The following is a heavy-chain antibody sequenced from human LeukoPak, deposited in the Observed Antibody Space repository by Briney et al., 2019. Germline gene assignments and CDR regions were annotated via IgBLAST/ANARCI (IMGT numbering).Heavy chain of an antibody. D-gene: IGHD3-10*01. J-gene: IGHJ4*02. V-gene: IGHV5-10-1*01. Sequence: GESLEISCKGSGYSFTSYWISWVRQMPGKGLEWMGRIDPSDSYTNYSPSFQGHVTISADKSISTAYLQWSSLKASDTAMYYCARSVNAYGSGSYSDYWGQGTLVTVSS. CDR1: GYSFTSYW. CDR2: IDPSDSYT. CDR3: ARSVNAYGSGSYSDY.